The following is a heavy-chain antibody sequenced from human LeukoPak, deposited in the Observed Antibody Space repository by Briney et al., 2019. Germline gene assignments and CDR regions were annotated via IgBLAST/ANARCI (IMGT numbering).Heavy chain of an antibody. D-gene: IGHD6-6*01. CDR3: AREIDPVEYSSSSQDTTYGMDV. Sequence: GGSLRLSCAASGFTVSSNYMSWVRQAPGKGLEWVSVIYSGGSTYYADSVKGRFAISRDNSKNTLYLQMNSLRAEDTAVYYCAREIDPVEYSSSSQDTTYGMDVWGQGTTVTVSS. J-gene: IGHJ6*02. V-gene: IGHV3-53*01. CDR2: IYSGGST. CDR1: GFTVSSNY.